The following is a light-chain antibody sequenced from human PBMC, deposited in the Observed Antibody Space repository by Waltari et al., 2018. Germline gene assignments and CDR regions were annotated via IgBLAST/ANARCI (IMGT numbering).Light chain of an antibody. V-gene: IGKV4-1*01. J-gene: IGKJ1*01. CDR1: QSVLHTSDNKNF. CDR2: WAS. Sequence: DIVMTQSPDSLAVSLGERATINCKSSQSVLHTSDNKNFLAWYQQKPGQPPKLLIYWASTRESGVPDRFSGSESGTDFTLTISSLQAEDVAVYYCQQYYSAPRTFGQGTKVEIK. CDR3: QQYYSAPRT.